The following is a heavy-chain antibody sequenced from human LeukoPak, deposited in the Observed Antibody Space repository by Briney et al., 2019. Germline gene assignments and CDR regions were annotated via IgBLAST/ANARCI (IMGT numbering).Heavy chain of an antibody. J-gene: IGHJ3*02. CDR3: ARGDYGDYAPGAFDI. CDR1: GFTFSSYS. CDR2: ISSSSSTI. V-gene: IGHV3-48*01. Sequence: GGSLRLSCAASGFTFSSYSMNWVRQAPGKGLEWVSYISSSSSTIYYADSVKGRSTISRDNAKNSLYLQMNSLRAEDTAVYYCARGDYGDYAPGAFDIWGQGTMVTVSS. D-gene: IGHD4-17*01.